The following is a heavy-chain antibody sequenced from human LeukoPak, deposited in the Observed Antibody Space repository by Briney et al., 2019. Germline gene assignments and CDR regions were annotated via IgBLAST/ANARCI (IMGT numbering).Heavy chain of an antibody. CDR2: INHSGST. CDR3: ARRRVTMVRGWFDP. D-gene: IGHD3-10*01. CDR1: GGSFSGYY. V-gene: IGHV4-34*01. J-gene: IGHJ5*02. Sequence: SGTLSLTCAVYGGSFSGYYWSWIRQPPGKGLEWIGEINHSGSTNYNPSLKSRVPISVDTSKNQFSLKLSSVTAADTAVYYCARRRVTMVRGWFDPWGEGTLVTVSS.